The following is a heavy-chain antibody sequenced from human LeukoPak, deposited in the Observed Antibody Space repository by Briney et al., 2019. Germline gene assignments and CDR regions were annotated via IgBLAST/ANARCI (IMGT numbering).Heavy chain of an antibody. V-gene: IGHV4-4*07. Sequence: SETLSLTCTVSGGSISPYYWSFIRQPAGKGLEWIGRISTSGSSKYNPSLESRVTMSVDTSKNQFSLKLSSVTAADTAVYYCARNGKQWRVNNNWFDPWGQGTLVTVSS. D-gene: IGHD6-19*01. CDR3: ARNGKQWRVNNNWFDP. CDR1: GGSISPYY. CDR2: ISTSGSS. J-gene: IGHJ5*02.